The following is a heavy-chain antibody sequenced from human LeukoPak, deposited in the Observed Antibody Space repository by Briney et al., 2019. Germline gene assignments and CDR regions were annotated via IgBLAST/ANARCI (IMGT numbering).Heavy chain of an antibody. Sequence: GGSLRLSCAASGFTFSSYAMHWVRQAPGKGLEWVAFIRYDGSNKYYADSVKGRFTISRDNSKNTLYLQMNSLRAEDTAVYYCALYYYDSSGYYQRYYFDYWGQGTLVTVSS. CDR3: ALYYYDSSGYYQRYYFDY. D-gene: IGHD3-22*01. J-gene: IGHJ4*02. CDR2: IRYDGSNK. V-gene: IGHV3-30*02. CDR1: GFTFSSYA.